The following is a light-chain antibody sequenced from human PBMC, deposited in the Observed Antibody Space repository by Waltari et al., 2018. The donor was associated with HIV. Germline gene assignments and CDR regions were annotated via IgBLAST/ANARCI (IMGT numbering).Light chain of an antibody. CDR2: AAS. V-gene: IGKV1-6*01. CDR3: LQDSIYPWT. Sequence: AIQMTQSPSSLSASVGDIVSITCRASQGIGNDLGWYQQKPGKAPNLLIFAASKLQDGVPSRFSGSGSGTDFTLTISSLQPEDFATYYCLQDSIYPWTFGQGTRVEVK. CDR1: QGIGND. J-gene: IGKJ1*01.